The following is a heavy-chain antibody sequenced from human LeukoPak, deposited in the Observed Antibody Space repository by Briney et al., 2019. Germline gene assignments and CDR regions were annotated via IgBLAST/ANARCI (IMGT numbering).Heavy chain of an antibody. V-gene: IGHV3-23*01. D-gene: IGHD3-10*01. CDR2: ISGSGGST. CDR3: ANNVLLWFGEFH. Sequence: PGGSLRLSCAASGFTFSSYGMHWVRQAPGKGLEWVSAISGSGGSTYYADSVKGRFTISRDNSKNTLYLQMNSLRAEDTAVYYCANNVLLWFGEFHWGQGTLVTVSS. CDR1: GFTFSSYG. J-gene: IGHJ4*02.